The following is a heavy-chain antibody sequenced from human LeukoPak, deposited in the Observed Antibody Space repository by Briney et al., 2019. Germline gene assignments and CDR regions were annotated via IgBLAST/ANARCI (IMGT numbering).Heavy chain of an antibody. J-gene: IGHJ4*02. CDR3: ARGARELVPLDY. D-gene: IGHD1-26*01. V-gene: IGHV3-30*03. CDR2: ISYDGSNK. CDR1: GFTFSSYG. Sequence: PGGSLRLSCAASGFTFSSYGMHWVRQAPGKGLECVAVISYDGSNKYYADSVKGRFTISRDNSKNTLYLQMNSLRAEDTAVYYCARGARELVPLDYWGQGTLVTVSS.